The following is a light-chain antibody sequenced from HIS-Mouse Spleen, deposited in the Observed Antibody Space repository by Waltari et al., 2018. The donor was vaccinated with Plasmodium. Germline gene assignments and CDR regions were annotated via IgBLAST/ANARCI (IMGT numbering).Light chain of an antibody. J-gene: IGKJ2*01. CDR2: AAS. CDR3: QQSYSTPPYT. CDR1: QRISSY. V-gene: IGKV1-39*01. Sequence: DVKMTQSPSSLSASVGDSFTITCRASQRISSYLNWYQQKPGKTPKLLIYAASSLQSGVPSRFSGSGSGTDFTLTISSLQPEDFATYYCQQSYSTPPYTFGQGTKLEIK.